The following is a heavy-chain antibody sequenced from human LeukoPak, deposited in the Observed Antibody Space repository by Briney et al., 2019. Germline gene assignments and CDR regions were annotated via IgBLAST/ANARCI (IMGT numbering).Heavy chain of an antibody. J-gene: IGHJ4*02. D-gene: IGHD6-19*01. Sequence: SVKVSCKASGYTFTSYGISWVRQAPGQGLEWMGRIIPIFGTANYAQKFQGRVTITTDESTSTAYMELSSLRSEDTAVYYCAIPGIAVAGRFDYWGQGTLVTVSS. CDR3: AIPGIAVAGRFDY. CDR1: GYTFTSYG. V-gene: IGHV1-69*05. CDR2: IIPIFGTA.